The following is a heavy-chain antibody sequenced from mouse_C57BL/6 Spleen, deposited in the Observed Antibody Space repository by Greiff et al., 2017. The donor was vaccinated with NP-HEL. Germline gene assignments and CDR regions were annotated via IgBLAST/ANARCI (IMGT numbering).Heavy chain of an antibody. D-gene: IGHD2-1*01. CDR3: ARRGGNLAMDY. J-gene: IGHJ4*01. CDR2: INPSTGGT. CDR1: GYSFTGYY. Sequence: EVQLQQSGPELVKPGASVKISCKASGYSFTGYYMNWVKQSPEKSLEWIGEINPSTGGTTYNQKFKAKATLTVDKSSSTAYMQLKSLTSEDSAVYYCARRGGNLAMDYWGQGTSVTVSS. V-gene: IGHV1-42*01.